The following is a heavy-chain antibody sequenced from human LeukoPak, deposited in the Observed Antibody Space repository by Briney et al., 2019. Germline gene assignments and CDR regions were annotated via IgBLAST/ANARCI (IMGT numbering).Heavy chain of an antibody. J-gene: IGHJ4*02. CDR1: GFTFSSYG. D-gene: IGHD1-14*01. CDR3: AKEWYQAYFDY. Sequence: PGGSLRLSCAASGFTFSSYGMHWVRQAPGKGLEWVTFIRYDGNNQYYADSVKGRFAISRDNSKNTLYLQMNSLRAEDTAVYYCAKEWYQAYFDYWGQGALVTVSS. CDR2: IRYDGNNQ. V-gene: IGHV3-30*02.